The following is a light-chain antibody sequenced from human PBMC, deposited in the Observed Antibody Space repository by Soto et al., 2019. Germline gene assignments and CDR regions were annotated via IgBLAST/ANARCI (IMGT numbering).Light chain of an antibody. CDR2: ATS. Sequence: VLTQSPGTLSLSPGERATLSCRASQSVDSTYLAWYQQKPDQSPRLLIYATSTRAARIPDRFSGSGSGTDFTLTISRLEPDDVAVYYCQQYDTSPPMYTCGQGTKVDIK. CDR1: QSVDSTY. J-gene: IGKJ2*01. V-gene: IGKV3-20*01. CDR3: QQYDTSPPMYT.